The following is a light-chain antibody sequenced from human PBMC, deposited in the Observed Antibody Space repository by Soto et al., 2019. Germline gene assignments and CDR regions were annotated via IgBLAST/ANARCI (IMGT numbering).Light chain of an antibody. V-gene: IGKV2-30*02. CDR3: LVGTHWLLT. CDR2: KVS. J-gene: IGKJ5*01. Sequence: DGVVTQSKVARPVTLGQPASISCMCNQIFVHSDGIDYFSWFQQRPGRSPRLLIYKVSNRDSGVPARFSGSGSGTDFALTICSVEAEDVGLYYCLVGTHWLLTFGQVARQEV. CDR1: QIFVHSDGIDY.